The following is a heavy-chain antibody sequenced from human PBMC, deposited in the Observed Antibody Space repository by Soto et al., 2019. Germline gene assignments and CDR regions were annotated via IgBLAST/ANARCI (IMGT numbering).Heavy chain of an antibody. CDR1: GFTFSNYA. J-gene: IGHJ4*02. Sequence: EVQLLESGGGLVQPGGSLRLSCAASGFTFSNYAVTWVRQAPGKGLEWVSTISGSGGSTYYADSVKGRFTISRDNSKTTLYLQMNSLRAEETAVYYGAKDQGSSWYEIDYWGQGTLVTVSS. CDR2: ISGSGGST. V-gene: IGHV3-23*01. CDR3: AKDQGSSWYEIDY. D-gene: IGHD6-13*01.